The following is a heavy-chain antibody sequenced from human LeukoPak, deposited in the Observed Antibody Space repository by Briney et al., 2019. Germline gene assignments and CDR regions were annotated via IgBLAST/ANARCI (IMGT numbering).Heavy chain of an antibody. V-gene: IGHV4-59*01. CDR2: MSYSGST. CDR1: GGSITTYD. Sequence: SETLSLTCTVSGGSITTYDWSWSWVRQPPGKGLEWIGYMSYSGSTSYNPSLESRVTITVDTSENQFSLKLSSVTAADTAVYYCVIRWNVTAPDYWGQGTLVTVSS. J-gene: IGHJ4*02. CDR3: VIRWNVTAPDY. D-gene: IGHD4-23*01.